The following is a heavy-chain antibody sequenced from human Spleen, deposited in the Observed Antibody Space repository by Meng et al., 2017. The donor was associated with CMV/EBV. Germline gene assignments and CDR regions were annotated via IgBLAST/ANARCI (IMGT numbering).Heavy chain of an antibody. D-gene: IGHD2/OR15-2a*01. CDR1: GYTFTGYY. V-gene: IGHV1-2*02. CDR2: INPNSGGT. CDR3: ARGNSTDY. J-gene: IGHJ4*02. Sequence: ASVKVSCKASGYTFTGYYMHWVRQAPGQGLEWMGWINPNSGGTNYAQKFQGRVIMTRNTSVSTAYMELSGLRSDDTAVYYCARGNSTDYWGQGTVVTVSS.